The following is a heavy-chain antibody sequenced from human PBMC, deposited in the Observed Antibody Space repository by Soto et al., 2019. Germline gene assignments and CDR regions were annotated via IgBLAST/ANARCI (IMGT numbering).Heavy chain of an antibody. CDR3: AKKVNSGPGSQYFDY. Sequence: GGSLRLSCAASGFTFCSYSMSWVRQAPGKGLEWVSGFRTGGDDGTTYYADSVKGRFTISRDNSKNTLFLQMNSLRAEDTAIYYCAKKVNSGPGSQYFDYWGQGTLVTGSS. J-gene: IGHJ4*02. CDR1: GFTFCSYS. CDR2: FRTGGDDGTT. D-gene: IGHD3-10*01. V-gene: IGHV3-23*01.